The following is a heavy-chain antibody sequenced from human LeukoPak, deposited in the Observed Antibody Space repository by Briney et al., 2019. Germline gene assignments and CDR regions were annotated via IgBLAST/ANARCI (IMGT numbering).Heavy chain of an antibody. CDR2: ISHDGTNK. CDR1: GFAFSRYG. Sequence: ESGGSLRLSCAASGFAFSRYGMHWVRQAPGKGLEVVALISHDGTNKNHADSVKGRFTISRDNSNNTLYLQMSSLRAEDTAVYYCARGPGALDYWGQGTLVTVSS. J-gene: IGHJ4*02. V-gene: IGHV3-30*03. D-gene: IGHD2-2*01. CDR3: ARGPGALDY.